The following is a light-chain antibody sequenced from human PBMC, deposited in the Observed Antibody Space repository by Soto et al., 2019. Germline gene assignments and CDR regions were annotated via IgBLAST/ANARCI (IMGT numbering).Light chain of an antibody. CDR2: RDX. Sequence: SYELTQPLSVSVALGQTARITCGGNNIGSKNVHWYQQKPGQAPVLVIYRDXXRPSXIPERFSGSNSGNTATLTISRAQAXXXXXXXXXXXXXSXTVVFGGGTKLTVL. CDR1: NIGSKN. CDR3: XXXXXSXTVV. J-gene: IGLJ2*01. V-gene: IGLV3-9*01.